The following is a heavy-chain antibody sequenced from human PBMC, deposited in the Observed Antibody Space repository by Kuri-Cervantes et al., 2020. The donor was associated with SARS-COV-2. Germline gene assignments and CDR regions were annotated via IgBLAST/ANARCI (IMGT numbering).Heavy chain of an antibody. V-gene: IGHV4-4*07. CDR2: FFTRGST. D-gene: IGHD3-22*01. J-gene: IGHJ6*02. CDR3: ARIWRPPGISGNFYDYTMDV. CDR1: GASVADDS. Sequence: GSLRLSCAISGASVADDSWNWVRQSAGKGLEWIGRFFTRGSTSYNPSLKSRVTISLDTSKNLFSLSLSSVTAADTAVYYCARIWRPPGISGNFYDYTMDVWGPGNMVTVSS.